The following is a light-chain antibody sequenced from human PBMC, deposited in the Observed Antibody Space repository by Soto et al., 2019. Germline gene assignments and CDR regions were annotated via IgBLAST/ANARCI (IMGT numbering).Light chain of an antibody. CDR1: QSISSY. J-gene: IGKJ4*01. Sequence: IQMTQSPSSLSASVGDRVTITCRASQSISSYLNWYQHKTGKAPKLLIYAAFNLQSGVPSRFSSRGSGTYFTLTICSLQPEDLATYYCQQSDSTPPLTFGVGTKVEIK. CDR3: QQSDSTPPLT. CDR2: AAF. V-gene: IGKV1-39*01.